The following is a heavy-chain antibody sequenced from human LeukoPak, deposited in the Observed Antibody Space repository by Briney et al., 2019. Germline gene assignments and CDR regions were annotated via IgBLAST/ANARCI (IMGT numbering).Heavy chain of an antibody. Sequence: ASVKVSCKASGYTFTSYGISWVRQASGQGLEWMGLVNPNGDNTASAQKFQGRVTMTSNTSINTAYMELSGLRSEDTAAYFCARGRWYRAAANYYFAYWGQGTLVTVSS. CDR3: ARGRWYRAAANYYFAY. CDR2: VNPNGDNT. J-gene: IGHJ4*02. D-gene: IGHD6-13*01. CDR1: GYTFTSYG. V-gene: IGHV1-8*02.